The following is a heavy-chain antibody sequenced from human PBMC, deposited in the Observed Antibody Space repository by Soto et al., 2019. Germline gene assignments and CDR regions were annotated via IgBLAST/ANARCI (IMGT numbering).Heavy chain of an antibody. CDR2: ISGSGGST. V-gene: IGHV3-23*01. J-gene: IGHJ4*02. D-gene: IGHD4-17*01. CDR1: GFTFSSYA. Sequence: LRLSCAASGFTFSSYAMSWVRQAPGKGLEWVSAISGSGGSTYYADSVKGRFTISRDNSKNTLYLQMNSLRAEDTAVYYCAKDRYGDPYYFDYWGQGTLVTVSS. CDR3: AKDRYGDPYYFDY.